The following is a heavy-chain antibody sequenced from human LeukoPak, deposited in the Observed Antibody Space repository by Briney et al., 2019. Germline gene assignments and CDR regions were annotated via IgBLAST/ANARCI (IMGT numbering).Heavy chain of an antibody. CDR3: ARGFYGSGSYSPPYYYMDV. CDR2: INHSGST. CDR1: GGSFSGYY. J-gene: IGHJ6*03. Sequence: SETLSLTRAVYGGSFSGYYWSWIRQPPGKGLEWIGEINHSGSTNYNPSLKSRVTISVDTSKNQFSLKLSSVTAADTAVYYCARGFYGSGSYSPPYYYMDVWGKGTTVTISS. V-gene: IGHV4-34*01. D-gene: IGHD3-10*01.